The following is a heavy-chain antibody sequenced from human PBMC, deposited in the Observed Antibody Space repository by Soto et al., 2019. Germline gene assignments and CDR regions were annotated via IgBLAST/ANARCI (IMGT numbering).Heavy chain of an antibody. CDR3: ARVPRALLWFGELPWFDP. CDR1: GGTFSSYA. V-gene: IGHV1-69*13. Sequence: SVKVSCKASGGTFSSYAISWVRQAPVQGLEWMGGIIPIFGTANSAENFQGRVTITADESTSTAYMELTSLRSEDTAVYYCARVPRALLWFGELPWFDPWGQGPLVTVSS. CDR2: IIPIFGTA. J-gene: IGHJ5*02. D-gene: IGHD3-10*01.